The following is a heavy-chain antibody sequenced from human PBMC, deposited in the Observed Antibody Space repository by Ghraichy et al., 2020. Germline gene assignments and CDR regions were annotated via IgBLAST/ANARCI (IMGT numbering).Heavy chain of an antibody. Sequence: SETLSLTCTVSGGSISSYYWSWIRQPPGKGLEWIGYIYYSGSTNYNPSLKSRATISVDTSKNQFSLKLSSVTAADTAVYYCARDLFGGSVGLGYFDYWGQGTLVTVSS. J-gene: IGHJ4*02. V-gene: IGHV4-59*01. CDR3: ARDLFGGSVGLGYFDY. CDR2: IYYSGST. D-gene: IGHD3-16*01. CDR1: GGSISSYY.